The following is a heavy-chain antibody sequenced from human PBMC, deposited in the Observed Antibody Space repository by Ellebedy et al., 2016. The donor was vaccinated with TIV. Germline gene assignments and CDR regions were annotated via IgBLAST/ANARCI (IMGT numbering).Heavy chain of an antibody. CDR1: GGSISSSSYY. CDR2: IYYSGST. J-gene: IGHJ5*02. V-gene: IGHV4-39*01. CDR3: APASNSPDCSSTSCLYNWFNP. Sequence: SETLSLXXTVSGGSISSSSYYWGWIRQPPGKGLEWIGSIYYSGSTYYNPSLKSRVTISVDTSKNQFSLKLSSVTAADTAVYYCAPASNSPDCSSTSCLYNWFNPWGQGTLVTVSS. D-gene: IGHD2-2*01.